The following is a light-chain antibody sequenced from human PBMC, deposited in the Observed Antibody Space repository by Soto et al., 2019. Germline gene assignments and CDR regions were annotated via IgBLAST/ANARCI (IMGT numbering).Light chain of an antibody. V-gene: IGLV1-44*01. CDR3: AVWDDSLRVVL. J-gene: IGLJ2*01. Sequence: QSVLTQPPSASGTPGQRVTISCSGGSSNIGSNTVNWYRQLPGTAPKLLIHSSDQRPSGVPDRFSGSKSGTSASLAISGLQSEDEADYYCAVWDDSLRVVLFGGGTKVTVL. CDR2: SSD. CDR1: SSNIGSNT.